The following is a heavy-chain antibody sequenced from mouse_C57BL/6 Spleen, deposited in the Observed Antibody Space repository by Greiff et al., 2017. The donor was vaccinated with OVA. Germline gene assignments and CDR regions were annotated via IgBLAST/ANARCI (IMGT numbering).Heavy chain of an antibody. CDR3: ARHGSSYDWYFDV. J-gene: IGHJ1*03. Sequence: QVQLKQPGAELVKPGASVKLSCKASGYTFTSYWMQWVKQRPGQGLEWIGEIDPSDSYTNYNQKFKGKATLTVDTSSSTAYMQLSSLTSEDSAVYYCARHGSSYDWYFDVWGTGTTVTVSS. CDR2: IDPSDSYT. V-gene: IGHV1-50*01. D-gene: IGHD1-1*01. CDR1: GYTFTSYW.